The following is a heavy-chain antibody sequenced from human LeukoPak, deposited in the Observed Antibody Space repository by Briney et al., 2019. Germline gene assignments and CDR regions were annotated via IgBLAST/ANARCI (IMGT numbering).Heavy chain of an antibody. D-gene: IGHD2-15*01. CDR3: AKDPCSGGSCYDY. V-gene: IGHV3-23*01. J-gene: IGHJ4*02. CDR1: GFTFSSYA. Sequence: GGSLRLSCAASGFTFSSYAMSWVRQAPGKGREGVSAISGSGGSTYYADSVKGRFTISRDNSKNTLYLQMNSLRAEDTAVYYCAKDPCSGGSCYDYWGQGTLVTVS. CDR2: ISGSGGST.